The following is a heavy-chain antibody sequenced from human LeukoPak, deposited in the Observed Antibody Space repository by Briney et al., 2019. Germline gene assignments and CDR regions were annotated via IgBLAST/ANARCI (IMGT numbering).Heavy chain of an antibody. V-gene: IGHV4-31*03. D-gene: IGHD3-10*01. CDR1: GGSISSGGYY. Sequence: SETLSLTCTVSGGSISSGGYYWSWIRQHPGKGLEWIGYIYYSGSTYYNPSLKSRVTISVDTSKNQFSLKLSSVTAADTAVYYCARGRESDYYGSGTKGAFDIWGQGTMVTVSS. J-gene: IGHJ3*02. CDR3: ARGRESDYYGSGTKGAFDI. CDR2: IYYSGST.